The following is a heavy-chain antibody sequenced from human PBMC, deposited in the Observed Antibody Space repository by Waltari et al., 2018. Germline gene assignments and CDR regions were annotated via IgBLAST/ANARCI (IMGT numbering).Heavy chain of an antibody. V-gene: IGHV4-39*07. CDR1: GGSISSSSYY. CDR2: IYYSGST. D-gene: IGHD3-3*01. J-gene: IGHJ4*02. CDR3: ARERITIFGVVINFDY. Sequence: QLQLQESGPGLVKPSETLSLTCTVSGGSISSSSYYWGWIRQPPGKGLEWIGSIYYSGSTYYNPSRKSRVTISVDTSKNQFSLKLSSVTAADTAVYYCARERITIFGVVINFDYWGQGTLVTVSS.